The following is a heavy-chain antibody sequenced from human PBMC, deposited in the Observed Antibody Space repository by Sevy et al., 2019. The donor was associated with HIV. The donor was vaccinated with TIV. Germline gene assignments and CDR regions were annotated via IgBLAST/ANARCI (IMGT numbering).Heavy chain of an antibody. CDR3: ASAGRPTRGFDS. CDR1: GYNFNTDW. Sequence: GESLKISCKSSGYNFNTDWIGWVRQMPGNGLAWMGIIYPGDSDTRYSRSFQGHITISADTSISTAFVQWNSLKASDTAMYYCASAGRPTRGFDSWGQGTVVTVSS. CDR2: IYPGDSDT. V-gene: IGHV5-51*01. D-gene: IGHD1-26*01. J-gene: IGHJ4*02.